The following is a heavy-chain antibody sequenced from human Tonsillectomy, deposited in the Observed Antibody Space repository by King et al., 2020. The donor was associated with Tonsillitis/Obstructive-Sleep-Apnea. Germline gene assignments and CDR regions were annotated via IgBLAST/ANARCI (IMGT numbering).Heavy chain of an antibody. CDR2: IWYDGSNK. D-gene: IGHD1-26*01. Sequence: VQLVESGGGVVQPGRSLRLSCAASGFTFSSYGMHWVRQAPGKGLEWVAVIWYDGSNKYYAESVKGRFTISRDNSKNTLYLQMNSLRAEDTAVYYCARGASGRPDLFDYWGQGTLVTVSS. CDR1: GFTFSSYG. CDR3: ARGASGRPDLFDY. J-gene: IGHJ4*02. V-gene: IGHV3-33*01.